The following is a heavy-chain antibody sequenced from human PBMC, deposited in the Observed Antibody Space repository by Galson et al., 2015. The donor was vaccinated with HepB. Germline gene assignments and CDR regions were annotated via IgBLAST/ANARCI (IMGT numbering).Heavy chain of an antibody. Sequence: CAISGDSVSSKSAAWNWIRQSPSRGLEWLGRTYYRSRWYNDYAVSVKSRISVNPDTSKNQFSLQLSSVTPEDTAVYYCARGTVALDYWGQGTLVTVSS. J-gene: IGHJ4*02. CDR1: GDSVSSKSAA. V-gene: IGHV6-1*01. CDR3: ARGTVALDY. CDR2: TYYRSRWYN. D-gene: IGHD3/OR15-3a*01.